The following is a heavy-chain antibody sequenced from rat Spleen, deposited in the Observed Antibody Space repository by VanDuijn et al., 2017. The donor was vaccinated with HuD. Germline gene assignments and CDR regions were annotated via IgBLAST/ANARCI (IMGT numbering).Heavy chain of an antibody. D-gene: IGHD5-1*01. J-gene: IGHJ2*01. V-gene: IGHV5-29*01. CDR3: TRGTGDY. Sequence: EVQLVESDGGLVQPGRSLKLSCAASGFIFSDYYMAWVRQAPTKGLEWVATINYDGKSTFYRDSVKGRFTISRDNAKSTLYLQIDSLRSEDTATYYCTRGTGDYWGQGVMVTVSS. CDR1: GFIFSDYY. CDR2: INYDGKST.